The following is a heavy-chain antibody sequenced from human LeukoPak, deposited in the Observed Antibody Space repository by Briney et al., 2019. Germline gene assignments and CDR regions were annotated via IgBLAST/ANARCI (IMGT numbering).Heavy chain of an antibody. J-gene: IGHJ4*02. Sequence: PGGSLRLSCAASGFTFSSYSMNWVRQAPGKGLEWVSHISSSGSTIFYADSVEGRFTISRDNAKNSLYLQMNSLRAEDTAVYYCAGREFSSAGPHFDYWGKGILVTVS. CDR2: ISSSGSTI. V-gene: IGHV3-48*04. D-gene: IGHD3-10*01. CDR1: GFTFSSYS. CDR3: AGREFSSAGPHFDY.